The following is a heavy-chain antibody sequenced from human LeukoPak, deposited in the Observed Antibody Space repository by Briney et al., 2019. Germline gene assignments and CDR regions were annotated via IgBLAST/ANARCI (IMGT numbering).Heavy chain of an antibody. Sequence: SAKVSCKASGGTFSSYAISWLRQAPGHGLEWMGRIIPIFGTTNYAQKFQDRITMTTDESTGTAFMELNSLRSEDTAVYYCAQGKYGPWYFDLWGRGTLVTVSS. CDR3: AQGKYGPWYFDL. J-gene: IGHJ2*01. D-gene: IGHD4-17*01. CDR2: IIPIFGTT. CDR1: GGTFSSYA. V-gene: IGHV1-69*05.